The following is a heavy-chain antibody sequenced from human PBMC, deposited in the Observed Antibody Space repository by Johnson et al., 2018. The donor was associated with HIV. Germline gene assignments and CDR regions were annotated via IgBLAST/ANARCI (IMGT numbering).Heavy chain of an antibody. V-gene: IGHV3-53*01. CDR1: GFIVSNSY. Sequence: MQLVESGGGLIQPGGSLRLSCAASGFIVSNSYMSWVRQAPGKGLEWVSVIYSGGSTYYPASVKGRFTVSRDNAKNKLYLQMNSLRAEDTAVYYCARAPRPDAFDIWGQGTMVTVSS. CDR2: IYSGGST. CDR3: ARAPRPDAFDI. J-gene: IGHJ3*02.